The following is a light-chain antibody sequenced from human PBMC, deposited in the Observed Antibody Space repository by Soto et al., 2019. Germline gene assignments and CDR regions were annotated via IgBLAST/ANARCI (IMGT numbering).Light chain of an antibody. J-gene: IGLJ2*01. CDR1: SSNIGSYY. CDR3: AAWDDSLSGVL. V-gene: IGLV1-47*01. CDR2: RNN. Sequence: QSVLTQPPSASGTPGQRVTISCSGSSSNIGSYYVYWYQHLPGTAPKLLIYRNNQRPSGVPDRFSGSKSGTSASLAISGLRSEDEADYYCAAWDDSLSGVLFGGGTQLTVL.